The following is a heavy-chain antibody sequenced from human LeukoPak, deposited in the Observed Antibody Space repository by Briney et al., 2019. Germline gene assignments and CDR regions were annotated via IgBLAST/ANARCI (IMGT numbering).Heavy chain of an antibody. V-gene: IGHV4-59*12. J-gene: IGHJ4*02. CDR2: IYHSGHT. Sequence: MASETLSLTCTVSGASISSDYWSWIRQPPGKGLEWIGYIYHSGHTMSNPSLKSRVTISVDTSKNQFSLKLSSVTAADTAVYYCARGRDSNQPFDYWGQGTLVTVSS. CDR3: ARGRDSNQPFDY. D-gene: IGHD6-13*01. CDR1: GASISSDY.